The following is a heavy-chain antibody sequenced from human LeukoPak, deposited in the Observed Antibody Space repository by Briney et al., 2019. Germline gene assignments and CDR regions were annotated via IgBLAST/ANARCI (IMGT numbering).Heavy chain of an antibody. CDR2: FDPEDGET. CDR1: GYTLTELS. J-gene: IGHJ4*02. Sequence: ASVRVSCKVSGYTLTELSMHWVRQAPGKGLEWMGGFDPEDGETIYAQKFQGRVTMTEDTSTDTAYMELSSLRSEDTAVYYCATDSVVAATPTFDYWGQGTLVTVSS. V-gene: IGHV1-24*01. D-gene: IGHD2-15*01. CDR3: ATDSVVAATPTFDY.